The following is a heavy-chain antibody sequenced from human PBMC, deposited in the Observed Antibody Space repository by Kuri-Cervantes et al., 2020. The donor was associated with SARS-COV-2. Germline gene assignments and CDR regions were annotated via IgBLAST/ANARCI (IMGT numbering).Heavy chain of an antibody. V-gene: IGHV4-59*12. Sequence: SETLSLTCAVYGGSFSGYYWSWIRQPPGKGLEWIGYIYYSGSTNYNPSLKSRVTISVDTSKNQFSLKLSSVTAADTAVYYCARDGTYSSSWRNWFDPWGQGTLVTVSS. CDR2: IYYSGST. CDR1: GGSFSGYY. D-gene: IGHD6-13*01. J-gene: IGHJ5*02. CDR3: ARDGTYSSSWRNWFDP.